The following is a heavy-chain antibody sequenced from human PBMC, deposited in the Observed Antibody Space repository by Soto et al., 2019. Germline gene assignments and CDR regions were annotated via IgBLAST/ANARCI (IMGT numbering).Heavy chain of an antibody. CDR1: GDTFTGYY. V-gene: IGHV1-2*02. CDR2: ISPHGGGA. Sequence: QVQLVQSGAEVKKPGASVKVSCEASGDTFTGYYVHWVRQAPGQGLEWMGWISPHGGGAKYAQNFQGRVTLTTDTSHSTAYMEVTRLRSDDTAGYFCARGDSGGNPPRSWGQGTLVTASS. D-gene: IGHD6-25*01. CDR3: ARGDSGGNPPRS. J-gene: IGHJ4*02.